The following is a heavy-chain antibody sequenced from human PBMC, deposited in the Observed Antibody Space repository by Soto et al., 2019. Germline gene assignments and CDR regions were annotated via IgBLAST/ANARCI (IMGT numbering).Heavy chain of an antibody. V-gene: IGHV1-8*01. CDR2: MNPNCGNT. Sequence: ASVKVSCKASGYTFTSYDINWVRQATGQGLEWMGWMNPNCGNTGYAQKFQGRVTMTRNTSISTAYMELSSLRSEDTAVYYCAIPLTYYYDSSGYYPPFDYWGQGTLVTVSS. D-gene: IGHD3-22*01. CDR1: GYTFTSYD. CDR3: AIPLTYYYDSSGYYPPFDY. J-gene: IGHJ4*02.